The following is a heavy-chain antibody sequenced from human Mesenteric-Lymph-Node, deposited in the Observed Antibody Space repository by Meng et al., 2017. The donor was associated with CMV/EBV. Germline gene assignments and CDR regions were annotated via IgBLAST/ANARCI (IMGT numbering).Heavy chain of an antibody. CDR2: IYYSGDT. V-gene: IGHV4-61*01. CDR1: GGSVRSGRYF. J-gene: IGHJ6*02. CDR3: ARVILYHYGMDV. Sequence: SETLSLTCTVSGGSVRSGRYFWSWIRQPPGKGLELVGYIYYSGDTNYNPSLKSRATISIDTSKNQFSLRLRSVTAADTAVYYCARVILYHYGMDVWGHGTTVTVSS.